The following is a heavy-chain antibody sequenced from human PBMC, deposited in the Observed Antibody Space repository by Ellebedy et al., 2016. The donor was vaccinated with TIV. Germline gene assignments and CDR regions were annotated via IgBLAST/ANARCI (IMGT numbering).Heavy chain of an antibody. V-gene: IGHV4-39*01. D-gene: IGHD3-22*01. CDR1: GGSIDRTTNY. CDR2: IYYSGRT. CDR3: ARHERPIVLGHV. Sequence: SETLSLXXTVSGGSIDRTTNYWGWIRQPPGKGLEWFGSIYYSGRTYSNPSLCSRVILSVDTSRNQFSLKLTSVTAADTAVYYCARHERPIVLGHVWGRGTLVTVSS. J-gene: IGHJ2*01.